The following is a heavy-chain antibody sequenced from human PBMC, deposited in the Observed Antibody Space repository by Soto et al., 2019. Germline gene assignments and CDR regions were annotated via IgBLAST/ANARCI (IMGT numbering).Heavy chain of an antibody. V-gene: IGHV4-61*01. CDR2: IYYSGST. CDR1: GGSVSSGSYY. D-gene: IGHD1-26*01. CDR3: ARDDGSYFDY. J-gene: IGHJ4*02. Sequence: SETLSLTCTVSGGSVSSGSYYWSWIRQLPGKGLEWIGYIYYSGSTNYNHSLKSRDTISLDTSKNQFSLKLSSVTAADTAVYYCARDDGSYFDYWGQGTPVTVSS.